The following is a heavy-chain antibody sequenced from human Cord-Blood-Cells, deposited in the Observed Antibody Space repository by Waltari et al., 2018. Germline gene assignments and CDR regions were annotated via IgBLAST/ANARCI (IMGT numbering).Heavy chain of an antibody. D-gene: IGHD5-18*01. CDR1: GFTFSDYY. V-gene: IGHV3-11*04. CDR3: ARDQVDTAMEY. CDR2: ISSSGSTI. J-gene: IGHJ4*02. Sequence: QVQLVESGGGLVKPGGSLRLSCAASGFTFSDYYMSWIRQAPGKELEWVSYISSSGSTIDYADSVKSRFTIARDNAKNALYRQMNSLRAEDMAVYYCARDQVDTAMEYWGQGTLVTVSS.